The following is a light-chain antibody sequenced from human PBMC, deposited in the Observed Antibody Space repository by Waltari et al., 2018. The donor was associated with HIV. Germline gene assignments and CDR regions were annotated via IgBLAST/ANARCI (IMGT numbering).Light chain of an antibody. J-gene: IGKJ1*01. CDR3: MQALQTPRT. CDR1: QSLLPSNGYSY. V-gene: IGKV2-28*01. CDR2: LGS. Sequence: DIAMTQSPLSLPVTPGEAASTSCRSSQSLLPSNGYSYLDWYLQKPGQSPQLLIYLGSNRASGVPDRFSGSGSGTDFTLKISRVEAEDVGVYYCMQALQTPRTFGQGTKVEIK.